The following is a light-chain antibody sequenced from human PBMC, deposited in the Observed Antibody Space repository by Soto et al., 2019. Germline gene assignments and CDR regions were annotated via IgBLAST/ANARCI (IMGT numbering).Light chain of an antibody. CDR1: QSISSY. CDR3: QHSYSTPP. Sequence: DIQMTQSPSSLSASVGDRVTITCRASQSISSYLNWYQQKPGKAPKLLIYAASSLQSGVPSRFSGSGSGTDFTLTISSLQPEDFATYYCQHSYSTPPFGQGNKVEIK. CDR2: AAS. J-gene: IGKJ1*01. V-gene: IGKV1-39*01.